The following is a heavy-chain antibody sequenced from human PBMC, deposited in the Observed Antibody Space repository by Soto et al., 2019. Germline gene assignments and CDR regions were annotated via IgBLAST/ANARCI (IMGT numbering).Heavy chain of an antibody. J-gene: IGHJ3*02. Sequence: SETLSLTCAVYGGSFSGYYWSWSRQPPGKGLEWIGEINPSGSTNYNPSLKSRVTISVDTSKNQFSLKLSSVTAADTAVYYCARAPSTRPAPTYYYIWGSYREPALFAIWGQGTMVTVSS. D-gene: IGHD3-16*02. CDR1: GGSFSGYY. CDR3: ARAPSTRPAPTYYYIWGSYREPALFAI. V-gene: IGHV4-34*01. CDR2: INPSGST.